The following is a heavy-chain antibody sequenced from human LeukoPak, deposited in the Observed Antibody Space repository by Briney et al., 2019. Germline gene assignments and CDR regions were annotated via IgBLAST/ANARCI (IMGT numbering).Heavy chain of an antibody. V-gene: IGHV1-8*01. CDR3: ARGANLWYYDFWSGSPYNWFDP. J-gene: IGHJ5*02. Sequence: ASVKVSCKASGYTFTSYDINWVRQATGQGLEWMGWMNPNSGNTGYAQKFQGRVTITRNTSIGTAYMELSSLRSEDTAVYYCARGANLWYYDFWSGSPYNWFDPWGQGTLVTVSS. CDR1: GYTFTSYD. D-gene: IGHD3-3*01. CDR2: MNPNSGNT.